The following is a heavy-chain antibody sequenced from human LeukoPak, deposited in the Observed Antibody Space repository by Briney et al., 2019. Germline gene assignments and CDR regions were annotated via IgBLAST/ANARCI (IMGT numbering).Heavy chain of an antibody. D-gene: IGHD6-19*01. Sequence: SVKVSCKASGGTFSSYAISWVRQAPGQGLEWMGRIIPILGIANYAQKFQGRVTITADKSTSTAYMELSSLRSEDTAVYYCARDNGYSSGWYDGEIDYWGQGTLVTVSS. J-gene: IGHJ4*02. CDR1: GGTFSSYA. CDR3: ARDNGYSSGWYDGEIDY. V-gene: IGHV1-69*04. CDR2: IIPILGIA.